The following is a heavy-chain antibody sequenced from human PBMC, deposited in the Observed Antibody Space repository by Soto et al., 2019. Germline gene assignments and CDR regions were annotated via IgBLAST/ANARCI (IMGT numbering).Heavy chain of an antibody. CDR3: ARDRSGWYGFDY. CDR2: INAGNGNT. J-gene: IGHJ4*02. CDR1: GYTFTSYA. D-gene: IGHD6-19*01. V-gene: IGHV1-3*01. Sequence: ASVEVSCKASGYTFTSYAMHWVRQAPGQRLEWMGWINAGNGNTKYSQKFQGRVTITRDTSASTAYMELSSLRSEDTAVYYCARDRSGWYGFDYWGQGTLVTVSS.